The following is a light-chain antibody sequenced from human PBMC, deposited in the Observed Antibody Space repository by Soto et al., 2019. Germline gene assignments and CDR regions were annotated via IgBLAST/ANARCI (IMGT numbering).Light chain of an antibody. CDR2: GNN. CDR1: SSNIGTGYD. V-gene: IGLV1-40*01. J-gene: IGLJ1*01. Sequence: QSVLTQAPSVSGAPGQRVTLSCTGSSSNIGTGYDVHWYQQVPGTAPKLLISGNNNRPSGVPDRFSGSRSGTSASLAITGLQAEDEAVYFCQSYDNRGGWIFGAGTKVTVL. CDR3: QSYDNRGGWI.